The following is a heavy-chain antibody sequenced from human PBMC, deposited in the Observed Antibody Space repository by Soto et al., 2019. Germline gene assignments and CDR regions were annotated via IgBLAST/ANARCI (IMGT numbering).Heavy chain of an antibody. CDR3: XXXXVTTLHY. D-gene: IGHD4-17*01. CDR2: IYHSGST. V-gene: IGHV4-30-2*01. Sequence: QLQLQESGSGLVKPSQTLSLTCAVSGGSISSGGYSWSWIRQPPGKGLEWIGYIYHSGSTYYNPSXXXXXXXXXXXXXXXXXXXXXXXXXXXTXXXXXXXXXVTTLHYWGQGTLVTVSS. CDR1: GGSISSGGYS. J-gene: IGHJ4*02.